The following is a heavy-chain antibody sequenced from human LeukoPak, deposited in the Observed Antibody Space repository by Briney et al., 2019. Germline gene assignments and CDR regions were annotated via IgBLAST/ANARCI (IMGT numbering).Heavy chain of an antibody. V-gene: IGHV3-21*01. CDR3: ARGRITWDAFDI. CDR1: GFTFSSYS. Sequence: PGGSLRLSCTASGFTFSSYSMNWVRQAPGKGLEWVSSISSSSNFMYYVDSVKGRFTISRDNAKNSLYLQMNSLRAEDTAVYYCARGRITWDAFDIWGQGTMVTVSS. CDR2: ISSSSNFM. J-gene: IGHJ3*02.